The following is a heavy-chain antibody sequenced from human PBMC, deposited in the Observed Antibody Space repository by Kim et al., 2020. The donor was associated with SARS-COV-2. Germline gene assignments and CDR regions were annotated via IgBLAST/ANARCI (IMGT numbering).Heavy chain of an antibody. CDR1: GGSFSGYY. CDR3: ARGTPDLTIFGVVLLYYFDY. J-gene: IGHJ4*02. CDR2: INHSGST. D-gene: IGHD3-3*01. V-gene: IGHV4-34*01. Sequence: SETLSLTCAVYGGSFSGYYWSWIRQPPGKGLEWIGEINHSGSTNYNPSLKSRVTISVDTSKNQFSLKLSSVTAADTAVYYCARGTPDLTIFGVVLLYYFDYWGQGTLVTVSS.